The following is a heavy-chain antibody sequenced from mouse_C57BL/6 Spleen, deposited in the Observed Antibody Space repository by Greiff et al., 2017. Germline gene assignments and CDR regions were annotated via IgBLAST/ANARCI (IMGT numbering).Heavy chain of an antibody. V-gene: IGHV3-1*01. CDR2: ISYSGST. CDR1: GYSITSGYD. D-gene: IGHD5-1-1*01. CDR3: ARGGSIPFAY. J-gene: IGHJ3*01. Sequence: EVKVEESGPGMVKPSQSLSLTCTVTGYSITSGYDWHWIRHFPGNKLEWMGYISYSGSTNYNPSLKSRISITHDTSKNHFFLKLNSVTTEDTATYYCARGGSIPFAYWGQGTLVTVSA.